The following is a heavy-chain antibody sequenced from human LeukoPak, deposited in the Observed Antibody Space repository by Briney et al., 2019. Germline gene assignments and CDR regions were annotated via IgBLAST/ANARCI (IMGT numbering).Heavy chain of an antibody. V-gene: IGHV3-33*01. Sequence: GGSLRLSCVASGFTFSTYGMHWVRQAPGKGLEWVAIIWYDGTNINYGDSVKGRFTISRDNPKSTLYLQMNSLRAEDTAVYYCARLQASTGYYSLDYWGQGTLVTVSS. D-gene: IGHD3-22*01. CDR1: GFTFSTYG. CDR3: ARLQASTGYYSLDY. J-gene: IGHJ4*02. CDR2: IWYDGTNI.